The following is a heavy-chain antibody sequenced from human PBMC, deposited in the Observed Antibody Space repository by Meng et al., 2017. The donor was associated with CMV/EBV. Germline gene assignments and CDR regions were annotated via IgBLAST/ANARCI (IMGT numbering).Heavy chain of an antibody. CDR2: LYYSGST. CDR3: AGGWYSNWFDP. CDR1: GGSISSYY. V-gene: IGHV4-59*01. D-gene: IGHD6-19*01. Sequence: SETLSLTCTVSGGSISSYYWSWIRQHPGKGLEWIGYLYYSGSTNYNPSLKSRVTISVDTSKNQFSLKLSSVTAADTAVYYCAGGWYSNWFDPWGQGTLVTVSS. J-gene: IGHJ5*02.